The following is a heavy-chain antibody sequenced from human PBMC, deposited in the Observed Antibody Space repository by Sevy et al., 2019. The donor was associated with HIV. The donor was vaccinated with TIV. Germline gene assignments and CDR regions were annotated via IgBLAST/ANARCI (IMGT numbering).Heavy chain of an antibody. CDR3: ARRWMANDY. CDR2: IYYSGST. Sequence: SETLSLTCTVSGGSISSYYWSWIRQPPGKGLEWIGYIYYSGSTNYNPSLKSRVTISVDTSKNQFSLKLSSVTAADTAVYYCARRWMANDYWGQGTMVTVSS. CDR1: GGSISSYY. J-gene: IGHJ4*02. D-gene: IGHD5-12*01. V-gene: IGHV4-59*01.